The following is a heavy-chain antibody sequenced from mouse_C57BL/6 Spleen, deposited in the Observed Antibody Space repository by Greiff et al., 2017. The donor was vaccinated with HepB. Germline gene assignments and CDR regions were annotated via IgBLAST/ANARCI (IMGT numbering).Heavy chain of an antibody. D-gene: IGHD1-1*01. J-gene: IGHJ4*01. V-gene: IGHV3-6*01. CDR3: AITTVVATDY. Sequence: EVKVEESGPGLVKPSQSLSLTCSVTGYSITSGYYWNWIRQFPGNKLEWMGYISYDGSNNYNPSLKNRISITRDTSKNQFFLTLNSVTTEDTATYYCAITTVVATDYWGQGTSVTVSS. CDR2: ISYDGSN. CDR1: GYSITSGYY.